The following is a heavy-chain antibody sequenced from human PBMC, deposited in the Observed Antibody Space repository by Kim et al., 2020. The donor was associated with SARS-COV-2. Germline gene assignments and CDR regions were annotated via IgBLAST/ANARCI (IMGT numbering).Heavy chain of an antibody. V-gene: IGHV3-23*01. D-gene: IGHD4-17*01. Sequence: GGSLRLSCVASGITFSGYGMSWVRQAPGKGLEWVSSIDEGGESTSYVDSMKGRFTISRDNSMNTVYVQMYSLRVDDTAVYYCATRAHYGDADFFDFWGQG. CDR1: GITFSGYG. CDR2: IDEGGEST. J-gene: IGHJ4*02. CDR3: ATRAHYGDADFFDF.